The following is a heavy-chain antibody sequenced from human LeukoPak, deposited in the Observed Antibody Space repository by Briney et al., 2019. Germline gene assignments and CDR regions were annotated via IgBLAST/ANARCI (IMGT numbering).Heavy chain of an antibody. V-gene: IGHV3-30*18. J-gene: IGHJ4*02. CDR3: AKDHSFFQYRQLGLFDN. Sequence: GRSLRLSCAASGFTFSNHGMHWVRQAPGKGLEWAAVLSYDGINKYYSDSVKGRFTISRDNSKNTLYLQMNSLRAEDTALYYCAKDHSFFQYRQLGLFDNWGQGTLVTVSS. CDR1: GFTFSNHG. D-gene: IGHD6-13*01. CDR2: LSYDGINK.